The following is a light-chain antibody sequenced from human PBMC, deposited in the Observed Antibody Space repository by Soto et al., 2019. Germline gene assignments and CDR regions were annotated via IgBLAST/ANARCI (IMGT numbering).Light chain of an antibody. Sequence: AIRMTQSPSSFSASTGDRVTITCRASQGISSYLAWYQQKPGKAHKXLIYAASTLQSGVPSRFSGSGSGTDFTLTISCLQSEDFATYDCQQYYSYPPTFGQGTRLEI. J-gene: IGKJ5*01. V-gene: IGKV1-8*01. CDR1: QGISSY. CDR3: QQYYSYPPT. CDR2: AAS.